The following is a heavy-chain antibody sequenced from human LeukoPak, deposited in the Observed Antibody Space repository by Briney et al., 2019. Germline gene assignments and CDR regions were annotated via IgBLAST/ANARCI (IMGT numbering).Heavy chain of an antibody. J-gene: IGHJ4*02. CDR1: GGTFSSYA. D-gene: IGHD5-18*01. CDR2: IIPILGIA. V-gene: IGHV1-69*04. CDR3: ARNVDTAMALDY. Sequence: GASVKVSCKASGGTFSSYAISWVRQAPGQGLEWMGRIIPILGIANYAQKFQGRVTITADKSTSTAYMELSSLRSEDTAVYYCARNVDTAMALDYWGQGTLVTVSS.